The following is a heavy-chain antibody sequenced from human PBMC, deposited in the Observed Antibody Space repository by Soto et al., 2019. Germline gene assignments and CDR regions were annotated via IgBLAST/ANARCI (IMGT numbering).Heavy chain of an antibody. J-gene: IGHJ5*02. CDR2: IYATGTT. CDR3: VRDGTKTLRDWFDN. Sequence: SETLSLTCTVSGASISGFYWSWIRKSAGKGLEWIGRIYATGTTDYNPSLKSRVMMSVDTSKKQFSLKLRSVTAADTAVYYCVRDGTKTLRDWFDNWGQGMSVTVSS. D-gene: IGHD1-1*01. V-gene: IGHV4-4*07. CDR1: GASISGFY.